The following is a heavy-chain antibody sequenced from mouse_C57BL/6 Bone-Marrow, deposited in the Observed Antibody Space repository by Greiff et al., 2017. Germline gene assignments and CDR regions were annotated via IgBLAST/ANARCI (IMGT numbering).Heavy chain of an antibody. D-gene: IGHD1-1*01. CDR3: ARSYYGSSYGYFDV. Sequence: QVQLKESGAELVRPGASVKLSCKASGYTFTDYYITWVKQRPGQGLEWIARLYPGSGNTYYNEKFKGKATLTAEKSSSTAYMQLSSLTSEDSAVYFCARSYYGSSYGYFDVWGTGTTVTVSS. J-gene: IGHJ1*03. CDR1: GYTFTDYY. CDR2: LYPGSGNT. V-gene: IGHV1-76*01.